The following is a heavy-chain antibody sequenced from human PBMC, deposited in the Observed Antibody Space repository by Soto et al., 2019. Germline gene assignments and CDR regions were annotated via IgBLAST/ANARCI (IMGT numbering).Heavy chain of an antibody. J-gene: IGHJ6*02. D-gene: IGHD2-2*01. V-gene: IGHV3-7*04. CDR3: ARGTPYCTSTSCSPSYTYGMDV. CDR2: IKEDGSEI. Sequence: EVQLVESGGGLVQPGGSLRLSCAASGFTFSNYWMSWVRQAPGKGLEWVANIKEDGSEIYFVDSVKGRFTISRDNAKNSLYLQMNSLRAEDRGLYYCARGTPYCTSTSCSPSYTYGMDVWGQGTTVTVSS. CDR1: GFTFSNYW.